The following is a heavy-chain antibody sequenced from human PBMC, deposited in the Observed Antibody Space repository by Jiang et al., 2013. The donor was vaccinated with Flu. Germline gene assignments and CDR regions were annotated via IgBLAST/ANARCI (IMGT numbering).Heavy chain of an antibody. CDR2: ISYDGSEK. V-gene: IGHV3-33*05. J-gene: IGHJ4*02. D-gene: IGHD2-2*01. Sequence: QLLESGGGVVQPGRSLRLSCAASGFTFGSYGIQWVRQAPGKGLEWVAGISYDGSEKDYGDSVKGRFTISRDNSKNTLYLQMNSLRAEDTAVYFCARIYASYYFDYWGQGTRVTVSS. CDR3: ARIYASYYFDY. CDR1: GFTFGSYG.